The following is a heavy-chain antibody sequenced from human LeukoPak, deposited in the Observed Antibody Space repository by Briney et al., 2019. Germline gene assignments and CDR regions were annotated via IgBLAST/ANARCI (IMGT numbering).Heavy chain of an antibody. V-gene: IGHV4-59*01. D-gene: IGHD5-18*01. CDR3: ARATQLWLRAFDI. CDR2: IYYSGST. J-gene: IGHJ3*02. CDR1: SGSIDNYY. Sequence: SETLSLTCTVSSGSIDNYYWSWIRQPPGKGLEWIGYIYYSGSTNYNPSLKSRVTISVDTSKNQFSLKLSSVTAADTAVYYCARATQLWLRAFDIWGQGTMVTVSS.